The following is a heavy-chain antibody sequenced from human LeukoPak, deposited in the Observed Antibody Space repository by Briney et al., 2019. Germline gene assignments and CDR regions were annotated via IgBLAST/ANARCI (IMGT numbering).Heavy chain of an antibody. D-gene: IGHD3-22*01. Sequence: SVTVSFQSSGGTFSSYAISWVRQAPGQGLAWMGRIIPILGIAHYAQKFQGRVTITADKSTSTAYMELSSLRSEDTAVYSCARVTYDSSEGAFDIWGQGTMVTVSS. V-gene: IGHV1-69*04. CDR2: IIPILGIA. J-gene: IGHJ3*02. CDR1: GGTFSSYA. CDR3: ARVTYDSSEGAFDI.